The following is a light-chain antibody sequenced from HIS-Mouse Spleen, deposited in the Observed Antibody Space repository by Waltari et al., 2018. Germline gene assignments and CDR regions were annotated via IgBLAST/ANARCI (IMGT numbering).Light chain of an antibody. Sequence: QSALTQPRSVSGSPGQSVTISCTGTSSDVGAYNYVSWYHQHPGKAPKLMIYDVSKRPSGVPDRFSGSKSGNTASLTISGLQAEDEADYYCCSYAGSYTGVFGTGTKVTVL. CDR3: CSYAGSYTGV. V-gene: IGLV2-11*01. CDR2: DVS. J-gene: IGLJ1*01. CDR1: SSDVGAYNY.